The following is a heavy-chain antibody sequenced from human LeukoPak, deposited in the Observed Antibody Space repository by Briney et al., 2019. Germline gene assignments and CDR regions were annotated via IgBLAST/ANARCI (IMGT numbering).Heavy chain of an antibody. V-gene: IGHV1-46*01. CDR1: GYTFTTYY. J-gene: IGHJ4*02. D-gene: IGHD5-18*01. CDR2: INPSGTST. CDR3: ARVYSRTNDH. Sequence: ASVKVSCKASGYTFTTYYMHWVRQAPGQGLEWMGIINPSGTSTNYAQKFQGRVTMTRDTSTSTLYMELRSLRSDDTAVYYCARVYSRTNDHWGQGTLVTVSS.